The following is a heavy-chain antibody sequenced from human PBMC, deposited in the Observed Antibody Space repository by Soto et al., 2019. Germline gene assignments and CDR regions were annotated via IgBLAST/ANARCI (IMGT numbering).Heavy chain of an antibody. J-gene: IGHJ6*03. V-gene: IGHV3-7*01. CDR1: GGTCSGYG. CDR2: IRQDGSEK. CDR3: ARHPVRYYMEV. Sequence: PWLSLRLSWAAAGGTCSGYGGRCVRQAPGKGLEWVAVIRQDGSEKYYVDSVKGRFTTARDNAKNSLYLQMNSLRAEDTVVYYCARHPVRYYMEVWSHRPTVTVS. D-gene: IGHD1-1*01.